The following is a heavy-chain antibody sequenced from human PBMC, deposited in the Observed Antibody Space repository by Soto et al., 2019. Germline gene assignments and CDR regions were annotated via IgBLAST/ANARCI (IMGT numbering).Heavy chain of an antibody. V-gene: IGHV4-31*03. CDR1: GGSISSGGYY. CDR2: IYYSGTT. J-gene: IGHJ6*02. Sequence: QVQLQESGPGLEKPSQTLSLTCTVSGGSISSGGYYWTWIRQPPGKGLEWIGYIYYSGTTDYNPSIKSRVTISVDTSKSQFSLKLSSVTAADTAVYYCARGGYYFYYGMDVWGQGTTVTVSS. CDR3: ARGGYYFYYGMDV.